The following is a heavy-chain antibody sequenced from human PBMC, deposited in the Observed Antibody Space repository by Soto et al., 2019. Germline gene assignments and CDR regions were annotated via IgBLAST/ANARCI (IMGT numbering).Heavy chain of an antibody. J-gene: IGHJ4*02. CDR2: NLYTGST. CDR3: ARTVVIRGVIIREFDY. CDR1: GYSISNYY. D-gene: IGHD3-10*01. V-gene: IGHV4-59*01. Sequence: SETLSLTCIASGYSISNYYWSWIRHSPGKGLEWIGYNLYTGSTNYNPSLQSRVTISVDTSTNQFSLNLSSVTAADTAVYYCARTVVIRGVIIREFDYWGQGNLVTVS.